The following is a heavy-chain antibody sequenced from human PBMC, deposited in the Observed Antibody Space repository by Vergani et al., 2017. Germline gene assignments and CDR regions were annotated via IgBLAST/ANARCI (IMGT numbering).Heavy chain of an antibody. CDR2: ISSSSSYI. D-gene: IGHD6-13*01. CDR1: GFTFSSYS. J-gene: IGHJ4*02. V-gene: IGHV3-21*01. Sequence: EVQLVESGGGLVKPGGSLRLSCAASGFTFSSYSMNWVRQAPGKGLEWVASISSSSSYIYYADSVKGRFTISRDNAKNSLYLQMNSLRAEDTAVYYCARDAVTIAAAGTGLLPYFDYWGQGTLVTVSS. CDR3: ARDAVTIAAAGTGLLPYFDY.